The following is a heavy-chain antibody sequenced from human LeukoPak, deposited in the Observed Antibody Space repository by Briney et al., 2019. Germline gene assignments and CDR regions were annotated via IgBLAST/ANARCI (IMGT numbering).Heavy chain of an antibody. D-gene: IGHD5-12*01. CDR2: ISWNSGSI. Sequence: PGGSLRLSCAASGFTFDDYAMHWVRQAPGKGLEWVSGISWNSGSIGYADSVKGRFTISRDNAKNSLYLQMNSLRAEDTALYYCAKEGDSVASDYWGQGTLVTVSS. V-gene: IGHV3-9*01. CDR1: GFTFDDYA. J-gene: IGHJ4*02. CDR3: AKEGDSVASDY.